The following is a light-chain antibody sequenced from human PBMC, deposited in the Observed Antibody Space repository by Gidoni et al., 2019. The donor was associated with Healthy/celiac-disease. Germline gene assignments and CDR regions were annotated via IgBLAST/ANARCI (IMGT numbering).Light chain of an antibody. Sequence: SYELPQPLSVSVALGQTARSTCGGNNIGSKKVHWYQQKPVQAPVLVIYRDSNRPSGIPERFSGSNSGNTATLTISRAQAGDEADYYCQVWDSSTVVFGGGTKLTVL. J-gene: IGLJ2*01. CDR2: RDS. CDR1: NIGSKK. CDR3: QVWDSSTVV. V-gene: IGLV3-9*01.